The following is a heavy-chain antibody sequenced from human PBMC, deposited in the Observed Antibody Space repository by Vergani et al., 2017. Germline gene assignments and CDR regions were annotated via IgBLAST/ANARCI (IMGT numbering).Heavy chain of an antibody. CDR2: INWNGGST. J-gene: IGHJ6*03. V-gene: IGHV3-20*01. D-gene: IGHD3-10*01. CDR1: GFTFDDYG. CDR3: ARETSRVLLWSYYYCMDV. Sequence: EVQLVESGGGVVRPGGSLRLSCAASGFTFDDYGMSWVRQAPGKGLEWVSGINWNGGSTGYADSVKGRFTISRDNAKNSLYLQMNSLRAEDTALYHCARETSRVLLWSYYYCMDVWGKGTTVTVSS.